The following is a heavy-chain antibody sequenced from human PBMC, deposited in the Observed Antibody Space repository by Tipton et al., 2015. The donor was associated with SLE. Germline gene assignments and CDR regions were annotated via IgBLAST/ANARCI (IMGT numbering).Heavy chain of an antibody. V-gene: IGHV4-34*01. Sequence: TLSLTCAVYGGSFSGYYWSWIRQPPGKGLEWIGEINHSGSTNYNPSLKSRATISVDASKNQFSLKLSSVTAADTAVYYCTRKSTTSDLWGRGALVTVSS. CDR2: INHSGST. CDR3: TRKSTTSDL. D-gene: IGHD2/OR15-2a*01. CDR1: GGSFSGYY. J-gene: IGHJ2*01.